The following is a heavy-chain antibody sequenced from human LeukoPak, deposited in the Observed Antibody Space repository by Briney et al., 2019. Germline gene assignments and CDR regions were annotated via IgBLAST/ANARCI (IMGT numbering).Heavy chain of an antibody. J-gene: IGHJ4*02. Sequence: GGSLRLSCAASGFTFSSYWMSWVHQGPGKGLEWLANIKQDGSEKYYVDSVKGRFTISRDNAKNSLYLQMNSLRAEDTAVYYCARDQRYCSSSSCPWEPFDYWGQGTLVTVSS. CDR2: IKQDGSEK. CDR1: GFTFSSYW. V-gene: IGHV3-7*05. D-gene: IGHD2-2*01. CDR3: ARDQRYCSSSSCPWEPFDY.